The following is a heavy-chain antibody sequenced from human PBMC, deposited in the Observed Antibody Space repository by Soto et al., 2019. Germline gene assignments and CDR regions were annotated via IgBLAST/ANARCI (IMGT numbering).Heavy chain of an antibody. V-gene: IGHV3-23*01. CDR3: AKVGHGDYLDQIDY. D-gene: IGHD4-17*01. CDR1: EFTFSTFA. Sequence: EVQLLESGGGLVQPGGSLRLSCAASEFTFSTFARSWVRQAPGKGLEWVSAISGGGGSTYSADAVKGRFTISRDNSKNTLYLQMNSLRAEDTAVYYCAKVGHGDYLDQIDYWGQGTLVTVSS. J-gene: IGHJ4*02. CDR2: ISGGGGST.